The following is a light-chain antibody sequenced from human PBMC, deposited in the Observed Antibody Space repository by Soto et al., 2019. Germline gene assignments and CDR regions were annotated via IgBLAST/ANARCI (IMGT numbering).Light chain of an antibody. CDR3: NSYSGRNTLYV. Sequence: QSALTQPASVAGSPGQSITIPCNGTSNDIGGYNFVSWFQQHPGKAPKLLICDVTRRPSGVSDRFSGSKSGNTASLTISGLQAEDEADYYCNSYSGRNTLYVFGSATKVTVL. J-gene: IGLJ1*01. V-gene: IGLV2-14*01. CDR2: DVT. CDR1: SNDIGGYNF.